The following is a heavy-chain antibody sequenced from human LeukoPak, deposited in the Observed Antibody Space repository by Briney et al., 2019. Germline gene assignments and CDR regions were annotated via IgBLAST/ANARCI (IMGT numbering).Heavy chain of an antibody. Sequence: SETLSLTCTVSGGSISSYYWSWIQQPPGKGLEWIGYIYYSGSTNYNPSLKSRVTISVDTSKNQFSLKLSSVTAADTAVYYCARVQLLWFGEPSAGWFDPWGQGTLVTVSS. CDR1: GGSISSYY. V-gene: IGHV4-59*01. CDR3: ARVQLLWFGEPSAGWFDP. J-gene: IGHJ5*02. CDR2: IYYSGST. D-gene: IGHD3-10*01.